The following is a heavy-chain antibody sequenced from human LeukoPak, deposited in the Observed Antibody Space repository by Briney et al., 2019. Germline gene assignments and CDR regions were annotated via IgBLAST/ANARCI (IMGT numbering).Heavy chain of an antibody. CDR1: GYTFTGYY. J-gene: IGHJ5*02. D-gene: IGHD4-11*01. CDR2: INPNSGGT. V-gene: IGHV1-2*02. CDR3: AISLVTSKNWFDP. Sequence: ASVTVSCKASGYTFTGYYMHWVRQAPGQGLEWMGWINPNSGGTNYAQKFQGRVTMTRDTSISTAYMELSRLRSDDTAVYYCAISLVTSKNWFDPWGQGTLVTVSS.